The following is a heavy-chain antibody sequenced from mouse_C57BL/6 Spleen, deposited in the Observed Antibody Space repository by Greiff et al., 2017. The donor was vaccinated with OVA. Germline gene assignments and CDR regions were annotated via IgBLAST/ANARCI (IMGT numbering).Heavy chain of an antibody. CDR2: IDPSDSYT. D-gene: IGHD2-4*01. Sequence: QVQLKQPGAELVMPGASVKLSCKASGYTFTSYWMHWVKQRPGQGLEWIGEIDPSDSYTNYNQKFKGKSTLTVDKSSSTAYMQLSSLTSEDSAVYYCARRDYDEPFAYWGQGTLVTVSA. CDR3: ARRDYDEPFAY. CDR1: GYTFTSYW. J-gene: IGHJ3*01. V-gene: IGHV1-69*01.